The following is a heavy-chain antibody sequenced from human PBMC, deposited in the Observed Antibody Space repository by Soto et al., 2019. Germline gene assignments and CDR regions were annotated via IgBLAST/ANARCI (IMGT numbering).Heavy chain of an antibody. V-gene: IGHV1-3*04. J-gene: IGHJ2*01. CDR2: INTDSGTT. CDR3: VRDRAADWYLDL. CDR1: GYSFTSCA. D-gene: IGHD6-25*01. Sequence: QVQVVQSGAEVKKPGASVRLSCKTSGYSFTSCAIHWVRQAPGQGFEWMGWINTDSGTTKYSQKFQGRVTITRDASASTAYMELSSLSSEDTTINYCVRDRAADWYLDLWGRGTLVTVSS.